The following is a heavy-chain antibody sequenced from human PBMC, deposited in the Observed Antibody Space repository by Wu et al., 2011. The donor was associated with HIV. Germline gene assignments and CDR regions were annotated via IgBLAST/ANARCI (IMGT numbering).Heavy chain of an antibody. J-gene: IGHJ4*02. CDR2: IYPGDSDT. Sequence: VQLVQSGAEVKKPGDSLKISCKGSGYTFNSYWITWVRQMPGKGLEWMGIIYPGDSDTRYSPSFQGQVTISVDKSISTAYLQWSSRKASDTAMYYCARHGSSSTSWFDYWGQGTLVTVSS. V-gene: IGHV5-51*01. CDR3: ARHGSSSTSWFDY. CDR1: GYTFNSYW. D-gene: IGHD2-2*01.